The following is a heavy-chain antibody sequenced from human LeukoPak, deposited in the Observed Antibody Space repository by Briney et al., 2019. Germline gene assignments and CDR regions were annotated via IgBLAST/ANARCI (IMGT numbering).Heavy chain of an antibody. CDR1: GFTFSSYE. D-gene: IGHD6-13*01. CDR3: ARVGVLSSSWLLY. V-gene: IGHV3-48*03. CDR2: ISSGAATI. J-gene: IGHJ4*02. Sequence: QPGGSLRLSCAASGFTFSSYEMNWVRQAPGKGLEWVSSISSGAATIYYADSVKGRFTISRDNAKNPLYLQMNSLRAADTAVYYCARVGVLSSSWLLYWGQGTLVTVSS.